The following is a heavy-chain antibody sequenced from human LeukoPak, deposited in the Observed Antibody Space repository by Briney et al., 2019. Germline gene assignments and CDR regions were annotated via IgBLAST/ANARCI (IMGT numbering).Heavy chain of an antibody. CDR3: ASANRDYFDY. CDR2: INHSGST. V-gene: IGHV4-34*01. CDR1: GGSFSGYY. D-gene: IGHD1-14*01. J-gene: IGHJ4*02. Sequence: ASETLSLTCAVYGGSFSGYYWSWIRQPPGKGLEWIGEINHSGSTNYNPSLKSRVTISVDTSKNQFSLKLSSVTAADTAVYYCASANRDYFDYWGQGTLVTVSS.